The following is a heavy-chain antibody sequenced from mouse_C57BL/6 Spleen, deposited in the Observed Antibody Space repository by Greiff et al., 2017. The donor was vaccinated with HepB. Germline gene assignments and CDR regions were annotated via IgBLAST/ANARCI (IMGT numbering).Heavy chain of an antibody. CDR3: ATCYYGNFLFAY. CDR2: IDPNSGGT. CDR1: GYTFTSYW. Sequence: VKLQQPGAELVKPGASVKLSCKASGYTFTSYWMHWVKQRPGRGLEWIGRIDPNSGGTKYNEKFKSKATLTVDKPSSTAYMQLSSLTSEDSAVYYCATCYYGNFLFAYWGQGTLVTVSA. V-gene: IGHV1-72*01. D-gene: IGHD2-1*01. J-gene: IGHJ3*01.